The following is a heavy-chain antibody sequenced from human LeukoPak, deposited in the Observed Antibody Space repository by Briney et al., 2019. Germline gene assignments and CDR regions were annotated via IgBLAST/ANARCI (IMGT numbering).Heavy chain of an antibody. D-gene: IGHD3-10*01. J-gene: IGHJ3*02. CDR1: GGSISSSGYY. CDR2: IYYSGST. CDR3: ARRRITMFHGFIPPAVAFDI. Sequence: SETLSLTCTVSGGSISSSGYYWGWVRQPPGRGLGWIGSIYYSGSTYYNPSPKSPIPISVSTSNYQFPLMLTPVPPADTAVYYFARRRITMFHGFIPPAVAFDIWGEGTMVTLSS. V-gene: IGHV4-39*01.